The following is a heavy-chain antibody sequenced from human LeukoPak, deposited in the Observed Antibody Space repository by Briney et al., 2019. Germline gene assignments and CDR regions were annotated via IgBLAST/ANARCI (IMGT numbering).Heavy chain of an antibody. CDR1: GFTFSSYG. D-gene: IGHD6-6*01. CDR3: ARGGAARPDY. V-gene: IGHV3-48*01. J-gene: IGHJ4*02. Sequence: GGSLRLSCAASGFTFSSYGINWVRQTPGKGLEWVSYISSSSNAINYADSVRGRFTISRDNARNSLYLQMNSLRPEDTAVYYCARGGAARPDYWGQGTLVTVSS. CDR2: ISSSSNAI.